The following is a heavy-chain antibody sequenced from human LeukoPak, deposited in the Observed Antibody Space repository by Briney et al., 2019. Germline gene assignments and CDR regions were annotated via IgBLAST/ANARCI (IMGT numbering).Heavy chain of an antibody. CDR2: IEPAGSAT. CDR1: GFAFSSYW. D-gene: IGHD2-15*01. CDR3: GRFGYVSAVDT. Sequence: GGSLRLSCGASGFAFSSYWMTWLRQAPGKGLEFVANIEPAGSATYYADSVKGRFTISRDNTKNLLYLQMNSPTAEDPAVYHCGRFGYVSAVDTWGQGALVTVSS. J-gene: IGHJ5*02. V-gene: IGHV3-7*01.